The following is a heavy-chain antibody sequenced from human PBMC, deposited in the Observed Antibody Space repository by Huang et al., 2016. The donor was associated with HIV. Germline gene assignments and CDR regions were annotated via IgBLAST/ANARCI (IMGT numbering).Heavy chain of an antibody. D-gene: IGHD5-18*01. CDR3: ARVRMPSDGYCPTHTFDL. V-gene: IGHV4-34*01. Sequence: QVQLQQWGAGLLKPSATPSLTFGVVGGSLSGSYWSWIRQPPGKGLEWIGELNHSGNTNDNPDLKTGVFMSPASSKNQFSLRLTSVTAADTAVYFCARVRMPSDGYCPTHTFDLWGQGSLVTVSS. J-gene: IGHJ4*02. CDR1: GGSLSGSY. CDR2: LNHSGNT.